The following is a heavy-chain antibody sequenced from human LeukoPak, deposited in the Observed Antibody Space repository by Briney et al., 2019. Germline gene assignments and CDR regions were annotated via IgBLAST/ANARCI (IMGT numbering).Heavy chain of an antibody. Sequence: SETLSLTCAVYGGSFSGYYWSWIRQPPGKGLEWIGEINHSGSTNYNPSLKSRVTISVDTSKNQFSLKLSSVTAADTAVYYCARGRSGYHYWGQGTLVTVSS. J-gene: IGHJ4*02. CDR2: INHSGST. CDR3: ARGRSGYHY. V-gene: IGHV4-34*01. D-gene: IGHD3-3*01. CDR1: GGSFSGYY.